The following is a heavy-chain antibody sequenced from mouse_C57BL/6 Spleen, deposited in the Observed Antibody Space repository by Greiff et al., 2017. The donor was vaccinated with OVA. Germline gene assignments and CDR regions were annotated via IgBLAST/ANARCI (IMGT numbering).Heavy chain of an antibody. CDR3: ARDRWGTMDY. CDR1: GFTFSSYA. J-gene: IGHJ4*01. Sequence: EVKLVESGGGLVKPGGSLKLPCAASGFTFSSYAMSWVRQTPEKRLEWVATISDGGSYTYYPDNVKGRFTISRDKAKNNLNLQMGHLKSEDTARYYCARDRWGTMDYWGQGTSVTVSS. V-gene: IGHV5-4*01. CDR2: ISDGGSYT. D-gene: IGHD1-1*02.